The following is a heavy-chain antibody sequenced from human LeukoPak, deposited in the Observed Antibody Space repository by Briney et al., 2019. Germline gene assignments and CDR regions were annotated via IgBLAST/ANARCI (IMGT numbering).Heavy chain of an antibody. D-gene: IGHD2-2*01. CDR2: XXXXSSYI. Sequence: RLXXAAXXFTXXSYSMNXVRXAXXXXXXXXSXXXXXSSYIYYADSVKGRFTISRDNAKNSLYLQMNSLRAEDTAVNYCAKDRGVPGSSAYYYYMDVWGKGTTVTVSS. V-gene: IGHV3-21*01. J-gene: IGHJ6*03. CDR3: AKDRGVPGSSAYYYYMDV. CDR1: XFTXXSYS.